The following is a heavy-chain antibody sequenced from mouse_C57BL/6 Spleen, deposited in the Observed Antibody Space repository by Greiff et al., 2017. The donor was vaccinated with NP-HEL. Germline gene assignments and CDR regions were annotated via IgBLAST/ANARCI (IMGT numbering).Heavy chain of an antibody. D-gene: IGHD1-1*01. CDR3: AREGYGSSYRYFDV. V-gene: IGHV1-52*01. CDR2: IDPSDSET. Sequence: QVQLQQPGAELVRPGSSVKLSCKASGYTFTSYWMHWVKQRPIQGLEWIGNIDPSDSETHYNQKFKDKATLTVDKSSSTAYMQLSSLTSEDSAVYYCAREGYGSSYRYFDVWGTGTTVTVSS. J-gene: IGHJ1*03. CDR1: GYTFTSYW.